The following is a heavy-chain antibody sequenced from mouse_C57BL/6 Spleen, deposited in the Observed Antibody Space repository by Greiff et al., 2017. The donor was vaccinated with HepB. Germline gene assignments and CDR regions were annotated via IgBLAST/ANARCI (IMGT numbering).Heavy chain of an antibody. CDR2: ISDGGSYT. D-gene: IGHD3-2*02. V-gene: IGHV5-4*03. Sequence: EVKLVESGGGLVKPGGSLKLSCAASGFTFSSYAMSWVRQTPEKRLEWVATISDGGSYTYYPDNVKGRFTISRDNAKNNLYPQMSHLKSEDTAMYYCARVTAQATWDYFDYWGQGTTLTVSS. CDR1: GFTFSSYA. CDR3: ARVTAQATWDYFDY. J-gene: IGHJ2*01.